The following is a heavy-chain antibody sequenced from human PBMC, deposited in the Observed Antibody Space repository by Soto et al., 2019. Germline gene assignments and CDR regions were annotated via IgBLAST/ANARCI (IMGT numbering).Heavy chain of an antibody. CDR1: GFTFSSYA. J-gene: IGHJ5*02. CDR3: ARDGSITIFGVANNWFDP. Sequence: GGSLRLSCAASGFTFSSYAMHWVRQAPGKGLEWVAVISYDGSNKYYADSVKGRFTISRDNSKNTLYLQMNSLRAEDTAVYYCARDGSITIFGVANNWFDPWGQGTLVTVS. CDR2: ISYDGSNK. V-gene: IGHV3-30-3*01. D-gene: IGHD3-3*01.